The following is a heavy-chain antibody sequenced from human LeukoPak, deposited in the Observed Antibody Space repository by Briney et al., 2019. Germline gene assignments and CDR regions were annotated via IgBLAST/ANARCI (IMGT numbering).Heavy chain of an antibody. Sequence: GESLKNSCKGSGYSFTIYWIGWVRQMPGKGLEWMGIIYPGDSDTRYSPSFQGQVTISADRSISTAYLQWSSLKASDTAMYYCARGRRAASGPSTLFDYWGQGTLVTVSS. V-gene: IGHV5-51*01. CDR3: ARGRRAASGPSTLFDY. D-gene: IGHD6-25*01. CDR2: IYPGDSDT. J-gene: IGHJ4*02. CDR1: GYSFTIYW.